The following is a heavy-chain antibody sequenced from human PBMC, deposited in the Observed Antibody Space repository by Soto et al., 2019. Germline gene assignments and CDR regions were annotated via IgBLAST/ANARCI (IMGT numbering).Heavy chain of an antibody. CDR1: GFTFSSYA. CDR3: AKAYSNSWPNDWFDP. CDR2: ITGSGAGS. J-gene: IGHJ5*02. V-gene: IGHV3-23*01. Sequence: EVQLLEPGGGWLQPGGSLRLSCAASGFTFSSYAMNWVRQAPGKGLEWVSGITGSGAGSYYSDSVKGRFTISRDNSKNTLYLQMNSLRAEDTAVYYCAKAYSNSWPNDWFDPWGQGTLVTVSS. D-gene: IGHD6-13*01.